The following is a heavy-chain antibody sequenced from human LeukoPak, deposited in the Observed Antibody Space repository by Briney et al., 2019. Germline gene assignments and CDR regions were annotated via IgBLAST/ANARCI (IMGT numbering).Heavy chain of an antibody. CDR2: INPNSGGT. V-gene: IGHV1/OR15-1*04. CDR1: GYIFTDYY. D-gene: IGHD3-22*01. J-gene: IGHJ4*02. Sequence: GASVKVSCKASGYIFTDYYMHWVRQAPGQELGWMGRINPNSGGTNYAQKFQGRVTITRDTSASTAYMELSSLRSEDTAVYYCARDLAPYYYDSSGYSFAYWGQGTLVTVSS. CDR3: ARDLAPYYYDSSGYSFAY.